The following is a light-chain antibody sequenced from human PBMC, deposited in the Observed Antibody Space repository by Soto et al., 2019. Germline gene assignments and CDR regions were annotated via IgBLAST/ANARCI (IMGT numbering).Light chain of an antibody. CDR2: TAS. CDR3: QQYMSYS. V-gene: IGKV1-5*01. J-gene: IGKJ1*01. CDR1: QSTSGW. Sequence: DLQMTQSPSTLSASVGDRVTITCRASQSTSGWLAWYQQKPGKAPKFLIYTASRLQSGVPSRFSGSGYGTDFTLTISSLQPEDFATYYCQQYMSYSFGQGTKVDI.